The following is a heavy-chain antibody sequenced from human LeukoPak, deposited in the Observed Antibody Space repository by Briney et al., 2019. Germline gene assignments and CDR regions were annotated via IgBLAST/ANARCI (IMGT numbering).Heavy chain of an antibody. D-gene: IGHD6-13*01. Sequence: GGSLGHSCAASGFTVSNNFMGWVRQAPGTGLEWVSGIYVDGSTYYADSAKGRFTISRHNSENTLYLQMSSLRPEDTAVYYCARESSVSGWYIYWGQGTLVTVSS. CDR2: IYVDGST. CDR1: GFTVSNNF. J-gene: IGHJ4*02. CDR3: ARESSVSGWYIY. V-gene: IGHV3-53*04.